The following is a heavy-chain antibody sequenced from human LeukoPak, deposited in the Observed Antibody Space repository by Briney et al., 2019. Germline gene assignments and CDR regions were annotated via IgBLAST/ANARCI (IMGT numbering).Heavy chain of an antibody. CDR3: AKDGSSSWYYFDY. CDR1: GFTFSNYG. CDR2: ISYDGSNK. Sequence: GGSLRLSCAASGFTFSNYGMHWVRQAPGKGLEWVSFISYDGSNKYYADSVKGRFTISRDNSKNTLYLQMNSLRAEDTAVYYCAKDGSSSWYYFDYWGQGTLVTVSS. V-gene: IGHV3-30*18. J-gene: IGHJ4*02. D-gene: IGHD6-13*01.